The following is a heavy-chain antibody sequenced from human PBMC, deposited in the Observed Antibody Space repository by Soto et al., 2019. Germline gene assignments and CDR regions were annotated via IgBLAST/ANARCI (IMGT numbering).Heavy chain of an antibody. CDR1: VCTFSTYG. J-gene: IGHJ6*04. V-gene: IGHV3-21*05. Sequence: PVVSRRRSCSSCVCTFSTYGMNWVRQAPGNWLEWVSYISSSSTFIYYADSVKGRFTISRDNAKNSLYLQMNSLRAEDTAVYYCARHRMVDYGMAVWGKGPPVTVSS. CDR3: ARHRMVDYGMAV. CDR2: ISSSSTFI. D-gene: IGHD2-15*01.